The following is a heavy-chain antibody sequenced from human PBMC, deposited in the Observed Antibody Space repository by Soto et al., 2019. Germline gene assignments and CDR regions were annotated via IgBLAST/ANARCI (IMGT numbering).Heavy chain of an antibody. CDR2: ISAYNGNT. J-gene: IGHJ6*03. Sequence: ASVKGSCKASGYTFTSYGISWVRQAPGQGLEWMGWISAYNGNTNYAQKLQGRVTMTTDTSTSTAYMELRSLRSDDTAVYYCARAYSSSHYYYYYMDVWGKGTTVTVSS. D-gene: IGHD6-6*01. CDR1: GYTFTSYG. CDR3: ARAYSSSHYYYYYMDV. V-gene: IGHV1-18*01.